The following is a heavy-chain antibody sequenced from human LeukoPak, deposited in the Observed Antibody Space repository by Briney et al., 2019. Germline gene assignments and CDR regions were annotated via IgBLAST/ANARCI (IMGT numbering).Heavy chain of an antibody. CDR1: GYTFTAYY. J-gene: IGHJ4*02. D-gene: IGHD6-6*01. V-gene: IGHV1-2*02. CDR3: ARDSSSSIAAR. Sequence: GASVNVSSKASGYTFTAYYMHWVRQAPGQGREWMGWINPNSGGTNYAQKFQGRVTMTRDTSISTAYMELSRLRSDDTAVYYCARDSSSSIAARWGQGSLVTVSS. CDR2: INPNSGGT.